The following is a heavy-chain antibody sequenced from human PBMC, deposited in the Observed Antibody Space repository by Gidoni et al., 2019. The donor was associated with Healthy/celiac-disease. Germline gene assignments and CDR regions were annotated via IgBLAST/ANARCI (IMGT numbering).Heavy chain of an antibody. CDR3: ARATPDLALLFAFDI. CDR2: IYYSGST. CDR1: GGSLSSYY. Sequence: SGGSLSSYYWSWIRQPPGKGLEWIGYIYYSGSTNYNPSLKSRVTISVDTSKNQFSLKLSSVTAADTAVYYCARATPDLALLFAFDIWGQGTMVTVSS. J-gene: IGHJ3*02. D-gene: IGHD2-15*01. V-gene: IGHV4-59*01.